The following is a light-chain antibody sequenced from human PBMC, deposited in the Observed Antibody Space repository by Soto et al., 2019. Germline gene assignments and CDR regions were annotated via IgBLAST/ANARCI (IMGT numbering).Light chain of an antibody. CDR2: SNN. V-gene: IGLV1-44*01. CDR3: AAWDDSLNGPYV. Sequence: QSVLTQPPSASGTPGQRVTISCSGSSSNIGSNTVNWYQQLPGTAPKLLIYSNNQRPSGVPDRFSGSKSGTSASLAISGLQSDDDADYYCAAWDDSLNGPYVFGTGTKVTVL. J-gene: IGLJ1*01. CDR1: SSNIGSNT.